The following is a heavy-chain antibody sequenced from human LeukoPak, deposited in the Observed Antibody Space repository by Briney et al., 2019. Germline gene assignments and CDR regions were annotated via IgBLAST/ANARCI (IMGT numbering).Heavy chain of an antibody. CDR2: ISYDGSNK. V-gene: IGHV3-30*18. J-gene: IGHJ4*02. Sequence: PGGSLRLSCAASGFTFSIYGMHWVRQAPGKGLEWVAVISYDGSNKYYADSVKGRFTISRDNSKNKLYLQMNSLRAEDTAVYYCAKGDYYGSGKPYYFDYWGQGTLVTVSS. CDR3: AKGDYYGSGKPYYFDY. CDR1: GFTFSIYG. D-gene: IGHD3-10*01.